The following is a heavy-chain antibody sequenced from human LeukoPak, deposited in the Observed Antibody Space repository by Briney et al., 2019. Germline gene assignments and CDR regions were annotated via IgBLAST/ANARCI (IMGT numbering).Heavy chain of an antibody. CDR1: GFTFSNYN. Sequence: GGSLRLSCAASGFTFSNYNMNWVRQAPGKGLEWVSSIRSSTTYVYYADSVKGRFTISRDNAKNSLYLQMNSLRAEDTAVYYCARDRITDFWSGYYTNYFDYWGQGTLVTVSS. J-gene: IGHJ4*02. CDR3: ARDRITDFWSGYYTNYFDY. D-gene: IGHD3-3*01. V-gene: IGHV3-21*01. CDR2: IRSSTTYV.